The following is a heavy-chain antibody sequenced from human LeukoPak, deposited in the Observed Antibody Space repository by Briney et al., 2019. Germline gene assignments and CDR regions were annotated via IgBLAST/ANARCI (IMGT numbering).Heavy chain of an antibody. V-gene: IGHV4-38-2*02. CDR2: IYHSGSS. CDR3: ARGELLLDAFDI. D-gene: IGHD1-26*01. J-gene: IGHJ3*02. Sequence: SETLSLTCTVPGYSISSGYFWGWIRQPPGKGLEWIGSIYHSGSSYYNPSLNSRVTISVDTSKNQFSLKLSSVTAADTAVYYCARGELLLDAFDIWGQGTMVTVSS. CDR1: GYSISSGYF.